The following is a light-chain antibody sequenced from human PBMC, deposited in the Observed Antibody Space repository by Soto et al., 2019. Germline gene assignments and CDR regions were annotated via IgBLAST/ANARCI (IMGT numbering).Light chain of an antibody. J-gene: IGKJ5*01. Sequence: DIQMTQSPSSLSASVGDRVTITCRASQSISSYLNWYQQKSGKAPKLLIYRATTLRSGVPSRFSGSGSGTDFTLTIKSLQPEDSATYYCKLSSSDTVTVGPGTRLEIK. CDR1: QSISSY. CDR3: KLSSSDTVT. V-gene: IGKV1-39*01. CDR2: RAT.